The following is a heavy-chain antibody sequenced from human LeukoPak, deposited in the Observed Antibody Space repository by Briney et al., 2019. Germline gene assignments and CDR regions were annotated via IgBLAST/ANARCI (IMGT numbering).Heavy chain of an antibody. CDR2: ISGNGGST. CDR3: AKGVWKLYHCGGGNCYFDH. D-gene: IGHD2-15*01. CDR1: GLTFSSHA. Sequence: PGGSLRLSCAASGLTFSSHAMTWVRQAPGKGLEWVSTISGNGGSTFHAESVKGRFTISRDNSKNILYLQMNSLKAEDTAVYYCAKGVWKLYHCGGGNCYFDHWGQGTLVTVSS. J-gene: IGHJ4*01. V-gene: IGHV3-23*01.